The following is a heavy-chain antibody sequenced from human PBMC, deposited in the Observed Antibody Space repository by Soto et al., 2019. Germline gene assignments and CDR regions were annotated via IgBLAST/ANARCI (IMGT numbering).Heavy chain of an antibody. Sequence: EVQLVESGGGLVQPGGSLRLSCTASGFTFSSYEMTWVRQAPGKGLEWVSYISSSGGSIKYADSVKGRFTTSRDNAKNSLYRHMNSLRSEDTAVYYCAGYYYANTGYYPAFDHWGQGTLVTDSS. J-gene: IGHJ4*02. CDR3: AGYYYANTGYYPAFDH. CDR1: GFTFSSYE. V-gene: IGHV3-48*03. D-gene: IGHD3-22*01. CDR2: ISSSGGSI.